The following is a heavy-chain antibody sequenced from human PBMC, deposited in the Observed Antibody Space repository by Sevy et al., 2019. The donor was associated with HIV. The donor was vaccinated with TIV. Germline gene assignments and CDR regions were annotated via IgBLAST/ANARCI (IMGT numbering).Heavy chain of an antibody. CDR2: INSAGEMI. J-gene: IGHJ4*02. D-gene: IGHD1-26*01. CDR3: ARGSRGTFGS. CDR1: GFTFTSDW. Sequence: GGSLRLSCAASGFTFTSDWMHWVRQPPGKGLAWVSHINSAGEMIRYADSVKGRFTTSRANAKNILYLQMNNLRAEDTAVYYCARGSRGTFGSWGQGTLVTVS. V-gene: IGHV3-74*01.